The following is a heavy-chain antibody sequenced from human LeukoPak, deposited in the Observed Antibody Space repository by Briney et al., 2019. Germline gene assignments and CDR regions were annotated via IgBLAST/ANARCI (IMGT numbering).Heavy chain of an antibody. V-gene: IGHV4-59*01. D-gene: IGHD1-26*01. CDR3: ARMSSYGHLYFDY. CDR2: IYNSGNT. Sequence: SETLSLTCTVSGGSISSNYWSWIRQTPGRGLQWIGYIYNSGNTNYNPSLKSRVTISVDTSRNQFSLKLTSVTAADTAIYYCARMSSYGHLYFDYWGQGTLVTVSS. CDR1: GGSISSNY. J-gene: IGHJ4*02.